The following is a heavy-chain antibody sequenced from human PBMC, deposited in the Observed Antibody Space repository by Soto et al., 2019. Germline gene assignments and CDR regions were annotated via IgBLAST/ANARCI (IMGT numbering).Heavy chain of an antibody. J-gene: IGHJ4*02. Sequence: GGSLRLSCEASGFTFSCFDMHWVRQPTGKGLEWVSTIGTAGDTYYAVSVKCRFTISRDNAKNSLSLQMNSLRAGDTAVYFCARGQEVGAHFFDSWGQGTQVTVSS. CDR2: IGTAGDT. V-gene: IGHV3-13*01. CDR1: GFTFSCFD. CDR3: ARGQEVGAHFFDS. D-gene: IGHD2-15*01.